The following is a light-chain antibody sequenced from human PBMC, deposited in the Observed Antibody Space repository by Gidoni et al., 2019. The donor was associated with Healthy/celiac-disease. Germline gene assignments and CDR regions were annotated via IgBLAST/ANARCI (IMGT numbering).Light chain of an antibody. CDR1: QSISSY. CDR3: QQSYSTPWT. Sequence: DIQMTQSPSSLSAPVGDRVTITCRASQSISSYLHWYQQKPGKAPKLLIYAASSLQSGVPSRFSGSGSGTDFTLTISSLQPEDFATYYCQQSYSTPWTFGQGTKVEIK. CDR2: AAS. J-gene: IGKJ1*01. V-gene: IGKV1-39*01.